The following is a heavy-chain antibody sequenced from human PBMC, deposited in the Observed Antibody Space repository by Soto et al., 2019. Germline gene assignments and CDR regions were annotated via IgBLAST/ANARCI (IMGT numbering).Heavy chain of an antibody. CDR2: ISSNGGST. CDR3: ARGGYSYGYYYYDGMDV. V-gene: IGHV3-64*02. CDR1: GFTFSSYA. D-gene: IGHD5-18*01. Sequence: EVQLVESGEGLVQPGGSLRLSCAASGFTFSSYAMHWVRQAPGKGLEYVSAISSNGGSTYYADSVKGRFTISRDNSKNTLYRQMGSLRAEDMAVYYCARGGYSYGYYYYDGMDVWGQGTTVTVSS. J-gene: IGHJ6*02.